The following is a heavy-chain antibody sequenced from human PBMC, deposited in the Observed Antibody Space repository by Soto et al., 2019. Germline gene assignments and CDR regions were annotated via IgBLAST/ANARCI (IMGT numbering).Heavy chain of an antibody. CDR3: AKCSVGTVRTSGWCNWFDP. J-gene: IGHJ5*02. CDR1: GFTFSSSA. CDR2: IRVGGGDT. Sequence: EVRLLESGGGLAQPGGSRRLSCAASGFTFSSSAMNWVRQAPGKGLEWVSSIRVGGGDTFYADSVRGRFTVSRDISRNTLYLQMNSLRAKDTAIYYCAKCSVGTVRTSGWCNWFDPWAREPWSPSPQ. D-gene: IGHD6-19*01. V-gene: IGHV3-23*01.